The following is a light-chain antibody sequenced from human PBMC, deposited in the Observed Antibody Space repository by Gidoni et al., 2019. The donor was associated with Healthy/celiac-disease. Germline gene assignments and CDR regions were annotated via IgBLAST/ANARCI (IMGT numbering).Light chain of an antibody. Sequence: DIQMTQSPSSLSPSVGDRVTITCRASQSIIRDLNWYQQKPGKAPKLLIYAASSLQSGVPSRFSGSGSGTDFTLTISSLQPEDFATYYCQQSYSTPTWTFGQGTKVEIK. V-gene: IGKV1-39*01. CDR1: QSIIRD. CDR3: QQSYSTPTWT. CDR2: AAS. J-gene: IGKJ1*01.